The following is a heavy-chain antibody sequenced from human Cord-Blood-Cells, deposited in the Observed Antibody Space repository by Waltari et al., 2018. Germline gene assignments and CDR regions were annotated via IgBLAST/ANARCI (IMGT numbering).Heavy chain of an antibody. Sequence: EVQLVESGGGLVQPGRSLRLSCAASGFTFDDYAMHWVRPAPGKGMEWVSGISWNSGSIGYADSVKGRFTISRDNAKNSLYLQMNSLRAEDTALYYCAKEALTDCSSTSCYSPFDYWGQGTLVTVSS. CDR2: ISWNSGSI. CDR3: AKEALTDCSSTSCYSPFDY. V-gene: IGHV3-9*01. J-gene: IGHJ4*02. D-gene: IGHD2-2*01. CDR1: GFTFDDYA.